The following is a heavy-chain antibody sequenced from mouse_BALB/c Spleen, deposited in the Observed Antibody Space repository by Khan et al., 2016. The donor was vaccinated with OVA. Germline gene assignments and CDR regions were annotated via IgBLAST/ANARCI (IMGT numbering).Heavy chain of an antibody. J-gene: IGHJ1*01. Sequence: EVQLQESGPGLVKPSQSLSLTCTVTGYSITSDYAWNWIRQFPGNKLEWMAYISYSGSTSSNPSLKSRISITRDPSRNQFFLQLNAVTTEDTATYYCARRYYYGQWYFDVWGAGTTVTVSS. CDR3: ARRYYYGQWYFDV. V-gene: IGHV3-2*02. CDR1: GYSITSDYA. D-gene: IGHD1-1*01. CDR2: ISYSGST.